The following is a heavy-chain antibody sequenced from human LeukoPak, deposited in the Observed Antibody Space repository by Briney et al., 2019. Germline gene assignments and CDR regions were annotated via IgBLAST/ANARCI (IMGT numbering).Heavy chain of an antibody. CDR3: ARQASSGTDY. D-gene: IGHD3-10*01. J-gene: IGHJ4*02. V-gene: IGHV4-59*08. Sequence: SETLSLTCAVYGGSFSGHYWSWIRQPPGKGLEWIGYIYYNGEASYNPSLESRVTISVDTSKNQFSLKLRSMTAADTAVYYCARQASSGTDYWGQGTLVTVSS. CDR2: IYYNGEA. CDR1: GGSFSGHY.